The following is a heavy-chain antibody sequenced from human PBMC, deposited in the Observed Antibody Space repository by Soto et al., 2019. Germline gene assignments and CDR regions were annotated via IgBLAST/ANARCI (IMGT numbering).Heavy chain of an antibody. V-gene: IGHV3-48*03. CDR3: ARDRSSLDV. CDR1: GFTFSSYE. D-gene: IGHD3-16*02. CDR2: ISSSGSTI. Sequence: EVQLVESGGGLVQPGGSLRLSCAASGFTFSSYEMKWVRQAPGKGLEWVSYISSSGSTIYYADSVKGRFTVSRDNAKNSLYLQMSSLRAEDTAVYYCARDRSSLDVWGQGTTVTVSS. J-gene: IGHJ6*02.